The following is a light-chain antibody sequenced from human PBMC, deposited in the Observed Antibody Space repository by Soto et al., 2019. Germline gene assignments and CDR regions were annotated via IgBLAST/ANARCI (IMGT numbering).Light chain of an antibody. J-gene: IGLJ1*01. Sequence: QSALTQPASVSGSPGQSITISCTGTSSDVGGYNYVSWYQQHPGKAPKLIIYEVRNRPSGVSSRFSGSKSGNTASLTISGLQAEDEADYYCCSYGGRSTYVFGTGTKVTVL. CDR2: EVR. CDR1: SSDVGGYNY. V-gene: IGLV2-14*01. CDR3: CSYGGRSTYV.